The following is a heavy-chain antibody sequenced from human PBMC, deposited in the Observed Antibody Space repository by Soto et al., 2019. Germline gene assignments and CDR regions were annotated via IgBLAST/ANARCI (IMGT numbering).Heavy chain of an antibody. J-gene: IGHJ4*02. CDR1: GFTFSSYA. CDR3: AKDSGSYCSGGSCYVVY. CDR2: ISGSGGST. V-gene: IGHV3-23*01. Sequence: PGGSLRLSCAASGFTFSSYAMSWVRQAPGKGLEWVSAISGSGGSTYYADSVKGRFTISRDNSKNTLYLQMNSLRAEDTAVHYCAKDSGSYCSGGSCYVVYWGQGTLVTVSS. D-gene: IGHD2-15*01.